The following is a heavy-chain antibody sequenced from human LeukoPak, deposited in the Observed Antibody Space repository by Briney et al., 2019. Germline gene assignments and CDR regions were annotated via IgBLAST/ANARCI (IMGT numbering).Heavy chain of an antibody. CDR1: GYPFTDYY. V-gene: IGHV1-69-2*01. D-gene: IGHD3-10*01. Sequence: ASVKVSCKSSGYPFTDYYIHWLQQAPAKGLEWMGRIDPLDGETTYAETFLGRVTFTADTSTSTIYMELNSLTFADRAVYYCARDHEERGPYLDLWGQGTQVFVSS. CDR3: ARDHEERGPYLDL. CDR2: IDPLDGET. J-gene: IGHJ4*02.